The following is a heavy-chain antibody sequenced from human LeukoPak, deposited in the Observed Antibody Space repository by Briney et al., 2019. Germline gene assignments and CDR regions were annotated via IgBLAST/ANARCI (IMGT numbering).Heavy chain of an antibody. Sequence: GASVKVSCKASGYTFTGYYMHWVRQAPGQGLEWMGWINPNSGGTNYAQKFQGRVAMTRDTSISTAYMELSRLRSDDTAVYYCASIGYSSSWYGAIDYWGQGTLVTVSS. CDR2: INPNSGGT. J-gene: IGHJ4*02. D-gene: IGHD6-13*01. CDR3: ASIGYSSSWYGAIDY. V-gene: IGHV1-2*02. CDR1: GYTFTGYY.